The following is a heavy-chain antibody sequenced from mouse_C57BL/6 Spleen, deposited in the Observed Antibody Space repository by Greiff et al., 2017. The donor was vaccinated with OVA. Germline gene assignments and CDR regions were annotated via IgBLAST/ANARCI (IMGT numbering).Heavy chain of an antibody. CDR1: GYSITSGYD. CDR2: ISYSGST. D-gene: IGHD1-1*01. J-gene: IGHJ3*01. Sequence: EVQRVESGPGMVKPSQSLSLTCTVTGYSITSGYDWHWIRHFPGNKLEWMGYISYSGSTNYNPSLKSRISITHDTSKNHFFLKLNSVTTEDTATYYCARGADYYGSSHWGQGTLVTVSA. CDR3: ARGADYYGSSH. V-gene: IGHV3-1*01.